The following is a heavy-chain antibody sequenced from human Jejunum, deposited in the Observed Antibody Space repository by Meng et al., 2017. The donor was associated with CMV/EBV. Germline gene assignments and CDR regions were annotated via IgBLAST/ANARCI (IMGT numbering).Heavy chain of an antibody. CDR2: TYYRSKWYS. CDR3: ARGEDSSLDY. J-gene: IGHJ4*02. D-gene: IGHD6-13*01. V-gene: IGHV6-1*01. Sequence: HHQQHGPGLVKPSPTRSLTCAIAGDSFSSNTVDWNCIRLSPSRGLEWLGRTYYRSKWYSEYTVSVRSRISITPDTSKNQFSLQLTSVTPDDTAVYYCARGEDSSLDYWGQGTLVTVSS. CDR1: GDSFSSNTVD.